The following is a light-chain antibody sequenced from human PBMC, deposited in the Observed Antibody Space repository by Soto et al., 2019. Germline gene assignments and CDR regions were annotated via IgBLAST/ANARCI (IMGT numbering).Light chain of an antibody. CDR1: QSVSNN. Sequence: EIVMTQSPATLSGSPGERATRSCRASQSVSNNLAWYQQKPGQTPRLLIYGASTRATGIPVRFSGSGSGTEFTLTISSLQSEDFAVYYCQQYNYWPPVTFGQGTKLEIK. J-gene: IGKJ2*01. CDR3: QQYNYWPPVT. CDR2: GAS. V-gene: IGKV3-15*01.